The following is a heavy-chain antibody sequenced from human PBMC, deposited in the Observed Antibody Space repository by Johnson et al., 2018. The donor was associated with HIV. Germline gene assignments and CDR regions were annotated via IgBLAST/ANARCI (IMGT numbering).Heavy chain of an antibody. CDR3: AREVHIVVVSSFRWAFDI. CDR2: ISYDGSNK. V-gene: IGHV3-30*05. CDR1: GFIFSSYG. D-gene: IGHD2-21*01. Sequence: QVLLVESGGGLVQPGRSLRLSCAASGFIFSSYGIHWVRQAPGKGLQWVAVISYDGSNKYYADSVKGRFTISRDNSKNTLYLQMNSLRAEDTAVYYCAREVHIVVVSSFRWAFDIWGQGTLVTVSS. J-gene: IGHJ3*02.